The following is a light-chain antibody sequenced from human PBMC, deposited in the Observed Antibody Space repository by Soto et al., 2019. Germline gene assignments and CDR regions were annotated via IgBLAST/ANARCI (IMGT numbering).Light chain of an antibody. CDR3: QQYDPYSPLRT. CDR2: EAS. J-gene: IGKJ1*01. CDR1: QSINW. V-gene: IGKV1-5*03. Sequence: DIHLAQSLSTLSASVGDRITVTCRATQSINWLAWYQQKPGKAPKLLIFEASRLESGVPSRFSGRGSGTEFPLTPSSLQPDDFGTYYCQQYDPYSPLRTFGQGTKVDIK.